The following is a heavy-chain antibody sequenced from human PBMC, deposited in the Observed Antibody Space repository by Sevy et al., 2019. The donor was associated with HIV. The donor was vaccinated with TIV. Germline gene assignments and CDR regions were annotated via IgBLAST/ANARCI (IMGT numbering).Heavy chain of an antibody. Sequence: GGSLRLSCAASGFTFDDYAMHWVRQAPGKGLEWVSGITWNSGTIAYADSVKGRFTISRDNAKNSLCLQMNSLRPEDTALYYCVNGQNWGTTDFFDYWGQGPLVTVSS. D-gene: IGHD7-27*01. CDR1: GFTFDDYA. J-gene: IGHJ4*02. CDR2: ITWNSGTI. V-gene: IGHV3-9*01. CDR3: VNGQNWGTTDFFDY.